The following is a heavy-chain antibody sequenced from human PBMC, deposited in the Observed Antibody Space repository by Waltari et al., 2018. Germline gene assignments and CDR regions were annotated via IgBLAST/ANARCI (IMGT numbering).Heavy chain of an antibody. Sequence: QLQLVESGGGVVQPGQSLRLSCAASGLSLSKFGMHWVRQNPGRGLEWVALLWFEGGDEYYADSVRGRFTISRDNSKNILYLHMDSLRVDDTAVYYCAKDAFGNTYMDHWGQGTLVTVSS. V-gene: IGHV3-30*02. J-gene: IGHJ4*02. CDR3: AKDAFGNTYMDH. CDR1: GLSLSKFG. CDR2: LWFEGGDE. D-gene: IGHD3-16*01.